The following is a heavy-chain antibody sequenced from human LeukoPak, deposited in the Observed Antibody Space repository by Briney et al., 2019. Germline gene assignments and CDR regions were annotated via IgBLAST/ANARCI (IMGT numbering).Heavy chain of an antibody. D-gene: IGHD1-14*01. CDR1: GFTFSSCG. V-gene: IGHV3-21*01. Sequence: KAGGSLRLSCAASGFTFSSCGFNWVRQAPGKGLEWVSSIGPTGTDRYYADSVRGRFTISGDNAKNSMYLQMDSLRDEDTAVYYCATETIGRHYDYWGQGTLLTVS. J-gene: IGHJ4*02. CDR3: ATETIGRHYDY. CDR2: IGPTGTDR.